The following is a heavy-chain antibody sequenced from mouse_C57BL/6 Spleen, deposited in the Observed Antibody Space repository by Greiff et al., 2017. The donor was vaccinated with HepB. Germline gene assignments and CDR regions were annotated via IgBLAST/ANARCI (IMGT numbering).Heavy chain of an antibody. D-gene: IGHD2-4*01. CDR2: IDPSDSDT. CDR1: GYTFTSYW. Sequence: VQLQQPGAELVMPGASVKLSCKASGYTFTSYWMHWVKQRPGQGLEWIGEIDPSDSDTNYNQKFKGKSTLTVDKSSSTAYMQLSSLTSEDSAVYYCARGGDYDGVFAYWGQGTLVTVSA. J-gene: IGHJ3*01. V-gene: IGHV1-69*01. CDR3: ARGGDYDGVFAY.